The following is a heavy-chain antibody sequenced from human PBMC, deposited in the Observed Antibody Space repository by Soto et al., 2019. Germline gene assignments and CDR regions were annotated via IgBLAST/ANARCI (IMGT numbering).Heavy chain of an antibody. CDR3: APGGYSYGYWFDP. CDR1: GGSISSSSYY. D-gene: IGHD5-18*01. Sequence: KASETLSLTCTVSGGSISSSSYYWGWIRQPPGKGLEWIGSIYYSGSTYYNPSLKSRVTISVDTSKNQFSLKLSSVTAADTAVYYCAPGGYSYGYWFDPWGQGTLVTVSS. CDR2: IYYSGST. J-gene: IGHJ5*02. V-gene: IGHV4-39*01.